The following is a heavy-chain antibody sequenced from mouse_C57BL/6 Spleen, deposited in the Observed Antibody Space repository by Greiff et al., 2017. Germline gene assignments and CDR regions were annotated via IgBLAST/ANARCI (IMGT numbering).Heavy chain of an antibody. J-gene: IGHJ3*01. CDR2: IDPENGDT. CDR1: GFNIKDDY. V-gene: IGHV14-4*01. D-gene: IGHD2-3*01. CDR3: TSIYDGYFAY. Sequence: EVQVVESGAELVRPGASVKLSCTASGFNIKDDYMHWVKQRPEQGLEWIGWIDPENGDTEYALKFQGKATITADTSSNTAYLQLSSLTSEDTAVYYCTSIYDGYFAYWGQGTLVTVSA.